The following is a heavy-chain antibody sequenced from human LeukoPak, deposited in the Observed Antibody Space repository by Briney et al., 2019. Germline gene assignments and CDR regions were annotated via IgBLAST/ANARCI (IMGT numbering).Heavy chain of an antibody. V-gene: IGHV3-9*01. CDR2: ITWNSDTI. CDR1: GFTFDDYV. D-gene: IGHD6-19*01. CDR3: AKASPAVVGNRYYFDY. Sequence: GRSLRLSGAASGFTFDDYVMHWVRQAPGKGLEWVSGITWNSDTIAYADSVKGRFTISRDNAKNSLYLQMNSLRADDTALYYCAKASPAVVGNRYYFDYWGKGTLVTVSS. J-gene: IGHJ4*02.